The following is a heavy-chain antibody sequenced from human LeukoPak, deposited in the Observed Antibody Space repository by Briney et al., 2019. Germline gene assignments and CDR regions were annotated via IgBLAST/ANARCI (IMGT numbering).Heavy chain of an antibody. CDR3: AKGTSPYYYGIDV. V-gene: IGHV3-23*01. J-gene: IGHJ6*02. Sequence: GGSLRLSCATSGSTFSSYAMSWVRQAPGKGLEWVSAIRGSGGSTYYADSVKGRFTISRDNSKNTLYLQMNSLRAEDTAVYYCAKGTSPYYYGIDVWGQGTTVTVSS. D-gene: IGHD1-7*01. CDR1: GSTFSSYA. CDR2: IRGSGGST.